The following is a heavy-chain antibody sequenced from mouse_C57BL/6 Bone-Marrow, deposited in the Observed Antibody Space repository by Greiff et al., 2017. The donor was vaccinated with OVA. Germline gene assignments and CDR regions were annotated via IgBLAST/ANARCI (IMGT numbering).Heavy chain of an antibody. Sequence: QVTLKESGPGILQSSQTLSLTCSFSGFSLSTSGMGVSWIRQPSGKGLEWLAHIYWDDDKRYNPSLKSRLTISKDTSRNQVFLKITSVDTADTATYYCARLYYGSSYRGYWYFDVWGTGTTVTVSS. D-gene: IGHD1-1*01. V-gene: IGHV8-12*01. J-gene: IGHJ1*03. CDR1: GFSLSTSGMG. CDR3: ARLYYGSSYRGYWYFDV. CDR2: IYWDDDK.